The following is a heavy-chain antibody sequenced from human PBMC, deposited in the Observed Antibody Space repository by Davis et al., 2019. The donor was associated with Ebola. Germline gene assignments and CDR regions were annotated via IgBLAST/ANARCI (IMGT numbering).Heavy chain of an antibody. V-gene: IGHV4-34*01. CDR1: GGSFSGYY. CDR3: ARGPTYYYGMDV. CDR2: INHSVST. Sequence: SETLSLTCAVYGGSFSGYYWSWIRQPPGKGLEWIGEINHSVSTNYNPSLKGGVTISVDTSKNQFSLKLSSLTAADTAVYYCARGPTYYYGMDVWGQGTTVTVSS. J-gene: IGHJ6*02.